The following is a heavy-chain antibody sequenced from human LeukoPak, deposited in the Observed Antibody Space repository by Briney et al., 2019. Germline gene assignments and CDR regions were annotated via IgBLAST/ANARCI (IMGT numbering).Heavy chain of an antibody. Sequence: SETLSLTCTFSPGAITKHFGSWIRQAPGKGLEWLGYISDTGNINYTPSLRGRLTISLDTSKNQFTLRLTSVTAADTAVYFCARGVSLWFGEPETYFDYWGRGIQVTVSS. D-gene: IGHD3-10*01. CDR1: PGAITKHF. J-gene: IGHJ4*01. CDR3: ARGVSLWFGEPETYFDY. CDR2: ISDTGNI. V-gene: IGHV4-59*11.